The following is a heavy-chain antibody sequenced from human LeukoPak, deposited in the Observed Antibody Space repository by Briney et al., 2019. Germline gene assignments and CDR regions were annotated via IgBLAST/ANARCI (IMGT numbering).Heavy chain of an antibody. Sequence: PSETLSLTCTVSGGSISSYYWSWIRQPPGKGLEWIGYIYYSGSTNYNPSLKSRVTISVDTSKNQFSLKLSSVTAADTAVYYCARVRYYDILTGYYYYYYMDVWGKGTTVTISS. CDR2: IYYSGST. V-gene: IGHV4-59*01. J-gene: IGHJ6*03. CDR1: GGSISSYY. CDR3: ARVRYYDILTGYYYYYYMDV. D-gene: IGHD3-9*01.